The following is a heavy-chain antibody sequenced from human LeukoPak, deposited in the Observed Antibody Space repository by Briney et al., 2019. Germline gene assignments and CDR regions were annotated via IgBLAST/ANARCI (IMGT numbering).Heavy chain of an antibody. Sequence: GGSLRLSCTTSGFTFSNYWMHWVRQAPGKGLVWVPRIKDYTNYADADSVKERFTISRDNAKNTLYLQMNSLRVEDTAAYYCARDPGSSDRDWYFDLWGRGTLVTVSS. V-gene: IGHV3-74*03. CDR3: ARDPGSSDRDWYFDL. CDR1: GFTFSNYW. CDR2: IKDYTNY. D-gene: IGHD6-13*01. J-gene: IGHJ2*01.